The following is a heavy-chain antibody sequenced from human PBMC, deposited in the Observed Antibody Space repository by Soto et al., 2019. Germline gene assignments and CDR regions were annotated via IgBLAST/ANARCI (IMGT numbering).Heavy chain of an antibody. CDR1: GFTVSSNY. CDR2: IYSGGST. CDR3: AREGIRSPLYY. D-gene: IGHD4-17*01. J-gene: IGHJ4*02. V-gene: IGHV3-66*01. Sequence: GGSLRLSCAVSGFTVSSNYMSWVRQAPGKGLEWVSVIYSGGSTYYADSVKGRLTISRDNSKNTLCLQMNSLRAEDTAVYYCAREGIRSPLYYWGQGTLVTVSS.